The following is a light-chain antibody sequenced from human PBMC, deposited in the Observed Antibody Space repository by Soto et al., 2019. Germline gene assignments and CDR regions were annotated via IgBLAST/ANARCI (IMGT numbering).Light chain of an antibody. CDR2: DAS. CDR3: QQRTNWPLT. V-gene: IGKV3-11*01. CDR1: QSLSSH. Sequence: EIVLTQSPATLSLSPGERATLSCRASQSLSSHLAWYQQIPGQAPRLLIYDASNRATGIPARFSGSGSGTDFNLTISSLEPEDFAVYYCQQRTNWPLTFGGGTKVEIK. J-gene: IGKJ4*01.